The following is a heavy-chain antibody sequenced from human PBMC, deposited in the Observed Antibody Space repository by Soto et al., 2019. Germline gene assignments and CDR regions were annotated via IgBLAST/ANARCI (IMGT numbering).Heavy chain of an antibody. D-gene: IGHD3-10*01. J-gene: IGHJ4*02. CDR3: ARGSRFGELPFDY. CDR1: GGSISSGDYY. Sequence: PSETVSLTCTVSGGSISSGDYYWSWIRQPPGKGLEWIGYIYYSGSTYYNPSLKSRVTISVDTSKNQFSLKLSSVTAADTAVYYCARGSRFGELPFDYWGQGTLVTVPS. V-gene: IGHV4-30-4*01. CDR2: IYYSGST.